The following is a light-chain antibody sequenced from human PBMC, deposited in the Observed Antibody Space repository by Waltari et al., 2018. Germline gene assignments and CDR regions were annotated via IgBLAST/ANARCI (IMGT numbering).Light chain of an antibody. CDR3: SSFADTNTWV. J-gene: IGLJ3*02. Sequence: QAALTQPPSVSASPGQSVTISCTGTSNDIGVYNRASWYQQHPGKPPKLIIYEVSQRPSGVSDRFSGSKSDNTASLTISGLQAEDESDYYCSSFADTNTWVFGGGTRLTVL. CDR2: EVS. CDR1: SNDIGVYNR. V-gene: IGLV2-8*01.